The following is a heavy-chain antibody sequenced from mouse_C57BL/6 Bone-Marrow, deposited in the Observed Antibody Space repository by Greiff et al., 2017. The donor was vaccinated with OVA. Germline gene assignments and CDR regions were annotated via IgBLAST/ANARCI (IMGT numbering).Heavy chain of an antibody. CDR3: ASPYRFAY. J-gene: IGHJ3*01. V-gene: IGHV1-26*01. Sequence: VQLQQSGPELVKPGASVKISCKASGYTFTDYYMNWVKQSHGKSLEWIGDINPNNGGTSYNQKFKGKATLTVDKSSSTAYMELRSLTSEDSAVYYCASPYRFAYWGQGTLVTVSA. D-gene: IGHD2-10*01. CDR2: INPNNGGT. CDR1: GYTFTDYY.